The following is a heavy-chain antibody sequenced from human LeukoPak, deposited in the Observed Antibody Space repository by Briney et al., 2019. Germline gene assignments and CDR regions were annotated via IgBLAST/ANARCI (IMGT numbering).Heavy chain of an antibody. CDR1: GGSISSSDFY. CDR2: TFYSGST. CDR3: VRHHLSYSSGWYG. D-gene: IGHD6-19*01. Sequence: PSETLSLTCSVSGGSISSSDFYWGWIRQPPGKGLEWIGSTFYSGSTNYNPSLKSRVTISVDTSKNQFSLKVTSVTAADTAVYYCVRHHLSYSSGWYGWGQGTLATVSS. J-gene: IGHJ4*02. V-gene: IGHV4-39*01.